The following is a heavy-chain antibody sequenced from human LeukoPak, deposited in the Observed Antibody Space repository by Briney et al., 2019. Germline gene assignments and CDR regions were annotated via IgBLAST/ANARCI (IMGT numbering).Heavy chain of an antibody. J-gene: IGHJ5*02. D-gene: IGHD3-10*01. CDR2: IYYSGSP. CDR1: GGSISSYY. V-gene: IGHV4-59*05. CDR3: ARHVGFITMVRGVIDNNWFDP. Sequence: SETLSLTCTVSGGSISSYYWSWIRQPPGKGLEWIGSIYYSGSPYYNPSLKSRVTISVDTSKKQFSLKLSSVTAADTAVYYCARHVGFITMVRGVIDNNWFDPWGQGTLVTVSS.